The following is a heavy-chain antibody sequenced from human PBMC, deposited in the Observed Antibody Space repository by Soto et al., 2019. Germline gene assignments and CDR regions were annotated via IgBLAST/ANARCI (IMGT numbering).Heavy chain of an antibody. D-gene: IGHD3-9*01. Sequence: XSVKVSCKASGYIFTCYHIHWVRQAPGRGLEWMGWINPNSGDTEYAQNFQGRVTMTRDTSFNLVYMEMSGLMSDDTAVYYCARDARGTRGFDEMDIWGQGNTVTVSS. CDR2: INPNSGDT. J-gene: IGHJ6*02. CDR1: GYIFTCYH. V-gene: IGHV1-2*02. CDR3: ARDARGTRGFDEMDI.